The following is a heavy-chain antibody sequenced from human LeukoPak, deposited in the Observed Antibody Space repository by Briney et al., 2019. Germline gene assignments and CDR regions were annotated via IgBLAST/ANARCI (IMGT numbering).Heavy chain of an antibody. CDR3: AEVSLVVAATPAGFDP. CDR1: GLAFSSDA. V-gene: IGHV3-23*01. CDR2: IRGSGGST. Sequence: PVRTLRLSWAPSGLAFSSDAISWVRQATGKGLDWRSAIRGSGGSTYYADSVKGRFTISRDNSKNMLYLQMNTLRAEDTAVNYCAEVSLVVAATPAGFDPWGQGTLVTVSS. J-gene: IGHJ5*02. D-gene: IGHD2-15*01.